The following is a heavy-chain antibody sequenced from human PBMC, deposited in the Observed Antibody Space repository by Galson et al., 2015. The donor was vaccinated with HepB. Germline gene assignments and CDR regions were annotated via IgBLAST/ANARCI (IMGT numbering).Heavy chain of an antibody. CDR3: ARQVRGVNSFFDY. Sequence: SETLSLTCTVSGGSISSSSYYWGWIRQPPGKGLEWIGSIYYSGSTYYNPSLKSRVTISVDTSKNQFSLKLSSVTAADTAVYYCARQVRGVNSFFDYWGQGTLVTVSS. CDR2: IYYSGST. J-gene: IGHJ4*02. CDR1: GGSISSSSYY. D-gene: IGHD3-10*01. V-gene: IGHV4-39*07.